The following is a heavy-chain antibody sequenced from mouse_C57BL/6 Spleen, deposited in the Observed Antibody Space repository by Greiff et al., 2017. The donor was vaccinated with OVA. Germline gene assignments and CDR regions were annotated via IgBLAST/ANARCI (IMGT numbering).Heavy chain of an antibody. J-gene: IGHJ1*03. CDR1: GFNIKDDY. CDR2: IDPENGDT. V-gene: IGHV14-4*01. CDR3: TRGLPAWYFDV. Sequence: EVMLVESGAELVRPGASVKLSCTASGFNIKDDYMHWVKQRPEQGLEWIGWIDPENGDTEYASKFQGKATITADTSSNTAYLQLSSLTSEDTAVYYCTRGLPAWYFDVWGTGTTVTVSS.